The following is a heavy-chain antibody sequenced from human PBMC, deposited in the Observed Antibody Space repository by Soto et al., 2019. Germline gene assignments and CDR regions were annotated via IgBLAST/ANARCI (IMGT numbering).Heavy chain of an antibody. D-gene: IGHD6-13*01. CDR3: ARIGQQLIGTKLRDY. V-gene: IGHV3-23*01. J-gene: IGHJ4*02. CDR2: ISGSGGST. CDR1: GFTFSSYA. Sequence: EVQLLESGGDLVQPGGSLRLSCAASGFTFSSYAMSWVRQAPGKGLEWVSGISGSGGSTYYVDSVKGRFTISRDNSKNPLYLQMNSLRAEDTAVYYCARIGQQLIGTKLRDYWGQGTLVAVSS.